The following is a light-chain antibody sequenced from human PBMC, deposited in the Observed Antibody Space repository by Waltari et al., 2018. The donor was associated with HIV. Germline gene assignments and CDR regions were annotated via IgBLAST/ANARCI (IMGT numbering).Light chain of an antibody. CDR3: QTWGAGTVV. CDR1: SAHSTYS. J-gene: IGLJ2*01. Sequence: QLVLTQSPSASASLRASVKLTCTLRSAHSTYSIAWHQQQPAQGPHYLMKLNRDGSHRKGDGIPDRFSGSASGAERYLTISNVQSEDEGIYYCQTWGAGTVVFGGGTKLSVL. CDR2: LNRDGSH. V-gene: IGLV4-69*01.